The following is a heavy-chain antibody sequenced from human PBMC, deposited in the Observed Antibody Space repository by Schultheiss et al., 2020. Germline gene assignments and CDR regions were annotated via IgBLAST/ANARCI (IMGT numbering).Heavy chain of an antibody. J-gene: IGHJ5*02. Sequence: VKVSCKASGYPFTDYYIHWVRQAPGQGLEWMGWINPNSGGTNYAQKLQGRVTMTRDTSITTAYMELSRLRSDDTAVYYCARDKGDMVTATINWFDPWGQGTLVTVSS. CDR3: ARDKGDMVTATINWFDP. D-gene: IGHD2-21*02. V-gene: IGHV1-2*02. CDR2: INPNSGGT. CDR1: GYPFTDYY.